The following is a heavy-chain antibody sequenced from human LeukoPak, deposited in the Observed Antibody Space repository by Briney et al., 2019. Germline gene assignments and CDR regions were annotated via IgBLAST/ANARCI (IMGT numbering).Heavy chain of an antibody. CDR3: ARTYSRYSGYPTGY. CDR2: INPNSGGT. V-gene: IGHV1-2*02. D-gene: IGHD5-12*01. Sequence: ASVKVSCKASGYTFTGYYMHWVRQAPGQGLEWMGWINPNSGGTNYAQKFQGRVTMTRDTSISTAYMELSRLRSDDTAVYYCARTYSRYSGYPTGYWGQGTLVTVSS. CDR1: GYTFTGYY. J-gene: IGHJ4*02.